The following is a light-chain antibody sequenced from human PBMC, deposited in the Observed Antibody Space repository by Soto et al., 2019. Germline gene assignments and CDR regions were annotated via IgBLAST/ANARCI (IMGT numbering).Light chain of an antibody. J-gene: IGKJ5*01. CDR3: QQSYNSPPIT. CDR2: AAS. Sequence: DIQMTQSPSTLSASVGDTVTITCRASQSIGKWLAWYQQKPGKAPTLLIYAASSLQSGVPSRFRGSGYGTDFALTITSLQPEDFATYYCQQSYNSPPITFGQGTRLEIK. V-gene: IGKV1-39*01. CDR1: QSIGKW.